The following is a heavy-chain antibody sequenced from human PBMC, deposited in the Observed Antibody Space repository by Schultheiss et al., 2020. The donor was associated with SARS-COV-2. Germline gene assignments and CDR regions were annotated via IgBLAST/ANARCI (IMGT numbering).Heavy chain of an antibody. CDR3: ARDLMSSSWYETYYGMDV. D-gene: IGHD6-13*01. CDR1: GFTFSDYY. V-gene: IGHV3-11*06. CDR2: INGASSHT. J-gene: IGHJ6*02. Sequence: GESLKISCAASGFTFSDYYMSWIRQIPGKGLEWISYINGASSHTDYADSVKGRFTISRDNSKNTLYLQMNSLRAEDTAVYYCARDLMSSSWYETYYGMDVWGQGTTVTVSS.